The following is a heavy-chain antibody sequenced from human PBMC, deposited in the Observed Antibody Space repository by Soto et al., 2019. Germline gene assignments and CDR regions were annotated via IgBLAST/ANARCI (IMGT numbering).Heavy chain of an antibody. Sequence: QVQLVESGGGVVQPGRSLRLSCAASGFPFSSYGMHWVRQAPGKGLEWVAVISYDGSNKYYADSVKGRFTISRDNSKNTLYLQMNSLRAEDTAVYYCAKLWGTSTYDSSAYPIDYWGQGTLVTVSS. CDR1: GFPFSSYG. D-gene: IGHD3-22*01. J-gene: IGHJ4*02. CDR3: AKLWGTSTYDSSAYPIDY. V-gene: IGHV3-30*18. CDR2: ISYDGSNK.